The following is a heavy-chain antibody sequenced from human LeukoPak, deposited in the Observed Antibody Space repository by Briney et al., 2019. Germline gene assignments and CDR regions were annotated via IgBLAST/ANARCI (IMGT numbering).Heavy chain of an antibody. V-gene: IGHV3-7*01. Sequence: PGGSLRPSCAASGFTFTKYWMAWVRQAPGKGLEWVANIQQDGSEAYYADSVTGRFTISRDNAKNSLYLQMNSLRAEDTAVYYCSNGIYDKSYWGQGTLVTVSS. J-gene: IGHJ4*02. CDR3: SNGIYDKSY. CDR1: GFTFTKYW. D-gene: IGHD2/OR15-2a*01. CDR2: IQQDGSEA.